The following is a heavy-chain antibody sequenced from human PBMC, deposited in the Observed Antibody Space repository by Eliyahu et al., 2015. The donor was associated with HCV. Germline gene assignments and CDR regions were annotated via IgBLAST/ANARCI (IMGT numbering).Heavy chain of an antibody. V-gene: IGHV3-23*01. J-gene: IGHJ6*02. CDR3: AKPLGYCSSTSCYLYYYYGMDV. Sequence: EVQLLESGGGLVQPGGSLRLSCAASGFTFSSYAMSWVRQAPGKGLEWVSAISGSGGSTYYADSVKGRFTISRDNSKNTLYLQMNSLRAEDTAVYYCAKPLGYCSSTSCYLYYYYGMDVWGQGTTVTVSS. CDR2: ISGSGGST. D-gene: IGHD2-2*01. CDR1: GFTFSSYA.